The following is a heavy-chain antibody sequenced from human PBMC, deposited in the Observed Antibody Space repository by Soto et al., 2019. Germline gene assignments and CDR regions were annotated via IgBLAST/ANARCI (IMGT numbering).Heavy chain of an antibody. CDR2: IWYDGSNK. V-gene: IGHV3-33*01. Sequence: QVQLVESGGGVVQPGRSLRLSCAASGFTFSSYGMHWVRQAPGKGLEWVAVIWYDGSNKYYADSVKGRFTISRDNSKNTRYQQRNGRRAEDTAVYYCARGRVYRGAVAGLDYWGQGTLVTVSS. D-gene: IGHD6-19*01. CDR3: ARGRVYRGAVAGLDY. CDR1: GFTFSSYG. J-gene: IGHJ4*02.